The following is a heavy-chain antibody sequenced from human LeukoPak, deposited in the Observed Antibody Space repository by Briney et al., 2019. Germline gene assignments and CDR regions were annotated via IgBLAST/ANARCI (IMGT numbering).Heavy chain of an antibody. CDR2: ISYDGSNK. V-gene: IGHV3-30-3*01. Sequence: PGGSLRLSCAASGFTFSSYAMHWVRQAPGKGLEWVAVISYDGSNKYYADSVKGRFTISRDNSKNTLYLQMNSLRAEDTAVYYCARSFGEAAAGDYWGQGTLVTVSS. D-gene: IGHD6-13*01. CDR1: GFTFSSYA. CDR3: ARSFGEAAAGDY. J-gene: IGHJ4*02.